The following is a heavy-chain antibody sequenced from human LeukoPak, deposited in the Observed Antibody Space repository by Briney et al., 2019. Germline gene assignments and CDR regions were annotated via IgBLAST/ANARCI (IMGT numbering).Heavy chain of an antibody. J-gene: IGHJ6*02. CDR3: ARRLREVAVAGSMDV. V-gene: IGHV4-59*08. Sequence: SETLSLTCTVSGASISNYYWSWIRQPPGKGLEWIGYIYYTGRTNFNPSLKSRVTMSVDTSKNQFSLKLSSVTAADTAVYYCARRLREVAVAGSMDVWGQGTTVTVSS. D-gene: IGHD6-19*01. CDR1: GASISNYY. CDR2: IYYTGRT.